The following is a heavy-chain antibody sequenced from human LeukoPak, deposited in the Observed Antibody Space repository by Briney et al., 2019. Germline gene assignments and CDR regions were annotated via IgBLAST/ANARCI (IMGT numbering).Heavy chain of an antibody. D-gene: IGHD3-3*01. CDR2: LYYSGST. J-gene: IGHJ4*02. CDR3: ARDRLSDFWSGYYRYFDY. CDR1: GGSLSSYY. V-gene: IGHV4-59*01. Sequence: SETLSLTCTVSGGSLSSYYWSWIRQPPGKGLEWIGYLYYSGSTNYSPSLKSRVTISVDTSKNQFSLKLSSVTAADTAVYYCARDRLSDFWSGYYRYFDYWGQGTLVTVSS.